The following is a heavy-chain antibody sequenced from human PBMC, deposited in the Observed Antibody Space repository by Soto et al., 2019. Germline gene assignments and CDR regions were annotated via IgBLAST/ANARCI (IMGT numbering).Heavy chain of an antibody. Sequence: EVQLVESGGGLVQPGGSLILSCAASGFTFSNYWMVWVRQAPRKGLVWVSRIIGDGRYTTYADSVKGRFTISRDNAKKMVQLQMNRLRVEDTAVYYCERGILGSGTANDHWGHGTLVTVSS. J-gene: IGHJ4*01. CDR2: IIGDGRYT. CDR1: GFTFSNYW. V-gene: IGHV3-74*03. D-gene: IGHD3-10*01. CDR3: ERGILGSGTANDH.